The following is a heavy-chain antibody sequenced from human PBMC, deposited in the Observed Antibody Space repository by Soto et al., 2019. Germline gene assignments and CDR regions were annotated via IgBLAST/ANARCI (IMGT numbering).Heavy chain of an antibody. Sequence: QVQLLQSGAEVRKPGSSVKVSCKASGGTFSNYAISWVRQAPGQGLEWMGGIIPLFGTTNHAQEFRGRVSITADEFTNTTYIELSSLRSDDTAVYYCARASDYQMLFLHSWGQGTLVTVSS. CDR1: GGTFSNYA. CDR3: ARASDYQMLFLHS. V-gene: IGHV1-69*01. D-gene: IGHD3-10*01. CDR2: IIPLFGTT. J-gene: IGHJ4*02.